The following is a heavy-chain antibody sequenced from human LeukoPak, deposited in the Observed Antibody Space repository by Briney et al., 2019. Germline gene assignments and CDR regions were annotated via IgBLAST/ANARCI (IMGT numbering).Heavy chain of an antibody. J-gene: IGHJ6*02. CDR3: ARGGPQYYYYYYGMDV. CDR2: ISSSSYT. Sequence: PGGSLRLSCAASGFTFSDYYMSWIRQAPGKGLEWVSYISSSSYTNYADSVKGRFTISRDNAKNSLYLQMNSLRAEDTAVYYCARGGPQYYYYYYGMDVWGQGTTVTVSS. V-gene: IGHV3-11*06. CDR1: GFTFSDYY.